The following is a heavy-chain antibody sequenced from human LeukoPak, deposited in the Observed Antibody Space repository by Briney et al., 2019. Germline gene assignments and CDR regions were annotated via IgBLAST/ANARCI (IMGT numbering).Heavy chain of an antibody. CDR1: GYTFTSYA. J-gene: IGHJ5*02. CDR3: ASGPMVRGVWFDP. D-gene: IGHD3-10*01. V-gene: IGHV1-46*01. Sequence: ASVKVSCKASGYTFTSYAMNWVRQAPGQGLEWMGIINPSGGSTSYAQKFQGRVTMTRDTSTSTVYMELSSLRSEDTAVYYCASGPMVRGVWFDPWGQGTLVTVSS. CDR2: INPSGGST.